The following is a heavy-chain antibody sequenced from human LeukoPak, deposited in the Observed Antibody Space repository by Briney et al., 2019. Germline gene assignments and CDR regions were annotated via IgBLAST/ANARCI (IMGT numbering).Heavy chain of an antibody. CDR2: INTNTGNP. CDR1: GYTFTSYA. Sequence: ASVKVSCKASGYTFTSYAMNWVRQAPGQGLEWMGWINTNTGNPTYAQGFTGRFVFSLDTSVSTAYLQISSLKAEDTAVYYCARSSPVVPAAIPWFDPWGQGPWSPSPQ. CDR3: ARSSPVVPAAIPWFDP. V-gene: IGHV7-4-1*02. J-gene: IGHJ5*02. D-gene: IGHD2-2*01.